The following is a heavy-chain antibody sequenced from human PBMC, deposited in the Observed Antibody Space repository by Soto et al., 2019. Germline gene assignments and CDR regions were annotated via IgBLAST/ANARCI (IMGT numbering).Heavy chain of an antibody. Sequence: QVQLVQSGAEEKKPGASVKVSCKASGYTFTSYAMHWVRQAPGQRLEWMGWINAGNGNTKYSQKFQGRVTITRDTTASTAYMELSSLRSEDTAVYCCARGITLPTPLDYWGQGTLVTVSS. J-gene: IGHJ4*02. CDR3: ARGITLPTPLDY. D-gene: IGHD1-20*01. CDR1: GYTFTSYA. CDR2: INAGNGNT. V-gene: IGHV1-3*05.